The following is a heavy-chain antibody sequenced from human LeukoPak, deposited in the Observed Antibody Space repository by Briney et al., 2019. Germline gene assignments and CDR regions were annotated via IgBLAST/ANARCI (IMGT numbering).Heavy chain of an antibody. CDR3: ARETVRGVINSLFYY. CDR1: GYTFTGYY. V-gene: IGHV1-2*06. D-gene: IGHD3-10*01. CDR2: INPNSGGT. Sequence: ASVKVSCKASGYTFTGYYMHWVRQAPGQGLEWMGRINPNSGGTNYAQKSQGRVTMTRDTSISTAYMELSRLRSDDTAVYYCARETVRGVINSLFYYWGQGTLVTVSS. J-gene: IGHJ4*02.